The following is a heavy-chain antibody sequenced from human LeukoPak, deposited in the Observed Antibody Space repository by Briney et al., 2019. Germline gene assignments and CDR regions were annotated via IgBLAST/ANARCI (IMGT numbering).Heavy chain of an antibody. J-gene: IGHJ4*02. CDR1: GVSISGTNYY. V-gene: IGHV4-39*01. D-gene: IGHD5-24*01. CDR3: ARHEEEDGYNAKTPDY. CDR2: IHYRLPT. Sequence: SETLSLTCDVSGVSISGTNYYWGWIRQPPGMGLEWIGSIHYRLPTFYNPLLKSRVTISVDTSKNQISLRLRSVTAADTAVYYCARHEEEDGYNAKTPDYWGQGPWSPSPQ.